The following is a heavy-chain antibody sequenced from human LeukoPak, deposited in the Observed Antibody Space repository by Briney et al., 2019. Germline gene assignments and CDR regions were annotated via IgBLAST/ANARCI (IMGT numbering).Heavy chain of an antibody. CDR1: GFTFSTYA. CDR3: AKIMVPGYYYYYYYMDV. CDR2: VSGSGGST. Sequence: GGSLRLSCAASGFTFSTYAMSWVRQAPGKGLEWVSAVSGSGGSTYYADSVKGRFTISRDNSKNTLYLQMNSPRAEDTAVYYCAKIMVPGYYYYYYYMDVWGKGTTVTVSS. D-gene: IGHD3-10*01. J-gene: IGHJ6*03. V-gene: IGHV3-23*01.